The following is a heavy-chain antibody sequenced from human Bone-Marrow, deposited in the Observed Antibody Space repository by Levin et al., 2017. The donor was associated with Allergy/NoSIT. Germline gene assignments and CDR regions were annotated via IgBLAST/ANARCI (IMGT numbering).Heavy chain of an antibody. V-gene: IGHV1-18*01. J-gene: IGHJ4*02. CDR2: VNSYNGNT. Sequence: ASVKVSCKISGYTSSNYDVFWVRQAPGQGLEWMGWVNSYNGNTNYAQKFQGRVTMTTDTSTGTGYMELRRLTGDDTAVFYCASGLPWDAYNFWGQGTLVTVSS. D-gene: IGHD3/OR15-3a*01. CDR1: GYTSSNYD. CDR3: ASGLPWDAYNF.